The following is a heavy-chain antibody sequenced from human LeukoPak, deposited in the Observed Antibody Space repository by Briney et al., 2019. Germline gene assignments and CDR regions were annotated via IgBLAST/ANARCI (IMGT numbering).Heavy chain of an antibody. CDR1: GGSISSGHYY. CDR2: IYYRGNT. J-gene: IGHJ6*03. CDR3: ARSSVTADDFYYYYMDV. D-gene: IGHD1-20*01. Sequence: SQTLSLTRTVSGGSISSGHYYWTWIRQHPGKGLEWIGYIYYRGNTYSNPSLTGRLTISVDTSKNQFSLRLSSVTAADTAVYYCARSSVTADDFYYYYMDVWGKGTTVTVSS. V-gene: IGHV4-31*03.